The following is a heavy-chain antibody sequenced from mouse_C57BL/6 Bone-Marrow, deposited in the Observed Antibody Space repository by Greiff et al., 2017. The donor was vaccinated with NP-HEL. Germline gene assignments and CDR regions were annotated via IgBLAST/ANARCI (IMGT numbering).Heavy chain of an antibody. CDR2: INPSNGGT. V-gene: IGHV1-53*01. Sequence: VQLQHPGTELVKPGASVKLSCKASGYTFTSYWMHWVKQRPGQGLEWIGNINPSNGGTNYNEKFKSKATLTVDKSSSTAYMQLSSLTSEDSAVYYCARYYGSSSYWYFDVWGTGTTVTVSS. J-gene: IGHJ1*03. CDR3: ARYYGSSSYWYFDV. D-gene: IGHD1-1*01. CDR1: GYTFTSYW.